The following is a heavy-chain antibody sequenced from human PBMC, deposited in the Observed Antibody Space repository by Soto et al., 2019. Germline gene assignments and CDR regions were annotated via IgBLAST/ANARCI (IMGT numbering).Heavy chain of an antibody. V-gene: IGHV3-23*01. CDR1: GFTFSTYA. CDR2: LSASGGST. J-gene: IGHJ3*02. Sequence: VVSLILSCAASGFTFSTYAMSWVRQAPGKGLEWVSALSASGGSTYYADSVKGRFTISRDNSMNALYLQMNSLRIEDTAVYYCAHPRGYGVFDAYDIWGQGTMVTVSS. CDR3: AHPRGYGVFDAYDI. D-gene: IGHD4-17*01.